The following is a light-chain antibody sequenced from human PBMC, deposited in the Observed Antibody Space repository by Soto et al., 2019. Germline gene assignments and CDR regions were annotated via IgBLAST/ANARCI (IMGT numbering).Light chain of an antibody. CDR1: QSLGYSDGNTH. Sequence: DVVMTQSPLSLPVTLGQSASISCRSSQSLGYSDGNTHVNWFQQRPGQPPRRLIYKVSERDSGVPDRFRGSGSGTEFTLTISRVEAEDVGVYFCMQGTYWPFTFGPGTKVDIK. J-gene: IGKJ3*01. CDR3: MQGTYWPFT. V-gene: IGKV2-30*01. CDR2: KVS.